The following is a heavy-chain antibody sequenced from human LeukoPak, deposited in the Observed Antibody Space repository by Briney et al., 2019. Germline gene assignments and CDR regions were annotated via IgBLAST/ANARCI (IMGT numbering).Heavy chain of an antibody. CDR1: GFTFSSYA. CDR2: ISGSGGST. J-gene: IGHJ4*02. D-gene: IGHD3-10*01. CDR3: AKDRDYYGSGSSIYFDY. V-gene: IGHV3-23*01. Sequence: PGGSLRLSCAASGFTFSSYAMSWVRQAPGKGLEWVSAISGSGGSTYYADSVKGRSTISRDNSKNTLYLQMNSLRAEDTAVYYCAKDRDYYGSGSSIYFDYWGQGTLVTVSS.